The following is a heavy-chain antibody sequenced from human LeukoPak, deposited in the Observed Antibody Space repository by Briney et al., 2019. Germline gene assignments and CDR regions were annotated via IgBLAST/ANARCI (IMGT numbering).Heavy chain of an antibody. CDR1: GFTFSSYA. D-gene: IGHD3-16*01. V-gene: IGHV3-23*01. CDR2: ISGSGGST. CDR3: ASSLLTRGRGPSDY. J-gene: IGHJ4*02. Sequence: GGSLRLSCAASGFTFSSYAMSWVRQTPGKGLEWVSAISGSGGSTYYADSVKGRFTISRDNSKNTLFLQMNSLRAEDTAFYYCASSLLTRGRGPSDYWGQGTLVTVS.